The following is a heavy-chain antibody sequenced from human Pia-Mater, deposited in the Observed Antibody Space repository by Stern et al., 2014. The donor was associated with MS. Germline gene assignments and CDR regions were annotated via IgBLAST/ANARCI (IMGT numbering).Heavy chain of an antibody. V-gene: IGHV3-21*02. CDR2: ISTESSYI. CDR3: ARRAGGLIAAGSLGY. J-gene: IGHJ4*02. D-gene: IGHD6-25*01. CDR1: GFPFDTYT. Sequence: EVQLVESGGRLVKPGESLTLSCAASGFPFDTYTMHWVRQSPGRGLEWISSISTESSYINYADSVKGRFTISRDNANNSQSLQMNSLRPEDTAVYYCARRAGGLIAAGSLGYWGQGSLVPVSS.